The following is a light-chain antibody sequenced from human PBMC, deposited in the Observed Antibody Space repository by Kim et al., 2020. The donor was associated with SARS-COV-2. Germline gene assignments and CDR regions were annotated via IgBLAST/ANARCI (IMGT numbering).Light chain of an antibody. CDR1: QDIRYE. J-gene: IGKJ5*01. CDR2: AAS. V-gene: IGKV1-17*01. Sequence: DIQMTQSPSSVSASVGDRVTITCRASQDIRYELGWYQQKPGRAPKLLIYAASSLQSGVPSRFSGSGSGTDFTLTVSSVQPEDFATYFCLQPNSFPLTFGGGTQLDIK. CDR3: LQPNSFPLT.